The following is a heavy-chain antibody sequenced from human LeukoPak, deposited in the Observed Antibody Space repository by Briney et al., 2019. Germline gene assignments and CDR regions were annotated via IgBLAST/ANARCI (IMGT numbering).Heavy chain of an antibody. CDR1: GFTFSSYS. D-gene: IGHD2-15*01. J-gene: IGHJ4*02. Sequence: PGGSLRLSCAASGFTFSSYSMNWVRQAPGKGLEWVSYISSSSSTIYYADSVKGRFTISRDNSKNTLYLQMNSLRAEDTAVYYCANGDAQKGSFDYWGQGTLVTVSS. CDR2: ISSSSSTI. V-gene: IGHV3-48*01. CDR3: ANGDAQKGSFDY.